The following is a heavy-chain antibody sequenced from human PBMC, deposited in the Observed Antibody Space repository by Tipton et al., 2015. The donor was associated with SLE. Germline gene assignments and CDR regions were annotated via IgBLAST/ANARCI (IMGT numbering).Heavy chain of an antibody. CDR1: GGSISSTRYY. CDR2: VSHTGIT. CDR3: ARHLSIIQFLDVNWFDP. V-gene: IGHV4-39*01. J-gene: IGHJ5*02. D-gene: IGHD3-3*01. Sequence: TLSLTCTVSGGSISSTRYYWGWIRQPPGKGLEWIGSVSHTGITYYNPSLKSRVITSVDTSKNQFSLKLSSVTAADTAVYYCARHLSIIQFLDVNWFDPWGQGTLVTVSS.